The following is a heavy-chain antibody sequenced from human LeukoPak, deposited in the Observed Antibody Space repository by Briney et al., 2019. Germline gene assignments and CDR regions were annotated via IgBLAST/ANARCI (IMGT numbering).Heavy chain of an antibody. CDR3: ARGVTMIVVVITNYFDY. CDR2: INHSGST. D-gene: IGHD3-22*01. Sequence: SSETLSLTCAVYGGSFSGYYWSWIRQPPGKGLECIGEINHSGSTNYNPSLKSRVTISVDTSKNQFSLKLSSVTAADTAVYYCARGVTMIVVVITNYFDYWGQGTLVTVSS. J-gene: IGHJ4*02. CDR1: GGSFSGYY. V-gene: IGHV4-34*01.